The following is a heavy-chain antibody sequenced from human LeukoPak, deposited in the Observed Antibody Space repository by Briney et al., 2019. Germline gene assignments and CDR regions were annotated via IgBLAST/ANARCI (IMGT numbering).Heavy chain of an antibody. CDR2: INLSGST. Sequence: SETLSLTCAVYGGSFSGYYWSWIRQPPGKGVEWIGEINLSGSTNYNPSLKSRVTISVATSKNQFSLKLSSVTAADTAVYYCARGPPNYYGSGSYYGWFDPWGQGTLVTVSS. V-gene: IGHV4-34*01. CDR3: ARGPPNYYGSGSYYGWFDP. D-gene: IGHD3-10*01. CDR1: GGSFSGYY. J-gene: IGHJ5*02.